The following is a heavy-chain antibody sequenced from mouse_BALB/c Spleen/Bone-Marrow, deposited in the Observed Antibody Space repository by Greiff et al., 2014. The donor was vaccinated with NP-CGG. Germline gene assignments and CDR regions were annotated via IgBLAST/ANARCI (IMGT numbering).Heavy chain of an antibody. Sequence: EVHLVESGGGLVQPGGSLRLSCATSGFTFTDYYMSWVRQTPGKALEWLGFIRNKANGYTTDYSASVKGRFTISRDNSQSILYINMNTVRDEDSATYSRARDENYDIYWYFDVWGAGTTVTVSS. J-gene: IGHJ1*01. CDR2: IRNKANGYTT. CDR3: ARDENYDIYWYFDV. D-gene: IGHD1-1*01. V-gene: IGHV7-3*02. CDR1: GFTFTDYY.